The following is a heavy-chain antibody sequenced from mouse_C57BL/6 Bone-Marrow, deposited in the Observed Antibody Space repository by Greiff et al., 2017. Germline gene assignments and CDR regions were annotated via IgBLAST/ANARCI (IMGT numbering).Heavy chain of an antibody. V-gene: IGHV14-4*01. CDR2: IDPENGDT. CDR3: TRETAQVDFDY. CDR1: GFNIKDDY. Sequence: EVQLQQSGAELVRPGASVKLSCTASGFNIKDDYMPWVKQRPEQGLEWIGWIDPENGDTEYASKFQGKATITADTSSNTAYLQLSSLTSEDTAVYYCTRETAQVDFDYWGKGTTLTVSS. D-gene: IGHD3-2*02. J-gene: IGHJ2*01.